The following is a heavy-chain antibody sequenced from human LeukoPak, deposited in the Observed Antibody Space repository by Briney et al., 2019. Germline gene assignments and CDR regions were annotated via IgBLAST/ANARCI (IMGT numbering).Heavy chain of an antibody. D-gene: IGHD3-22*01. Sequence: KPSETLSLTCTVSGGSISSYYWNWIRQPPGKGLEWIGYIYYSGITNYNPSLKSRVTISIDTSRKQFSLKLSSVTAADTAVYYCARGYYDSSGNDYWGQGTLVTVSS. V-gene: IGHV4-59*01. CDR2: IYYSGIT. J-gene: IGHJ4*02. CDR3: ARGYYDSSGNDY. CDR1: GGSISSYY.